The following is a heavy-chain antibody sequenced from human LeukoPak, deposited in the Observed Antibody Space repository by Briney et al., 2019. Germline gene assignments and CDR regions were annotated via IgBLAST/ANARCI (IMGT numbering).Heavy chain of an antibody. CDR2: IKHSGST. CDR1: GGSFNGNH. Sequence: PETLSLTCAVHGGSFNGNHWSWIRHAPDKGLGWIGEIKHSGSTNYNPSLKSRFTISVHTSKNHSSLKLSPVTAADTALYYCARGTTVTTFQAVTDYYYCIDVWGKGTTLAVSS. D-gene: IGHD4-17*01. V-gene: IGHV4-34*01. CDR3: ARGTTVTTFQAVTDYYYCIDV. J-gene: IGHJ6*03.